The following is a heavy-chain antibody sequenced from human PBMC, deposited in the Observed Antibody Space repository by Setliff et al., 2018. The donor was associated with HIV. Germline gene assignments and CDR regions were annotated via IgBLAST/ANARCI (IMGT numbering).Heavy chain of an antibody. D-gene: IGHD4-17*01. J-gene: IGHJ4*01. CDR3: ARGLTTVTAVDY. CDR2: INTNSGDT. V-gene: IGHV1-2*02. CDR1: GYTFTVYY. Sequence: ASVKVSCKASGYTFTVYYIHWVRQAPGQGLEWMGWINTNSGDTNYAQKFQGRVTMSRDTSISTAYMELTRLRSDDTAVYYCARGLTTVTAVDYWGHGPLVTVSS.